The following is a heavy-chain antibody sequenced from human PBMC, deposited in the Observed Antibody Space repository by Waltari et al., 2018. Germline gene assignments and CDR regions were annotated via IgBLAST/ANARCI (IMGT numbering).Heavy chain of an antibody. CDR2: ISYNERNI. V-gene: IGHV3-30*04. CDR1: EFTFSYYA. CDR3: ARDYCDRTNCHGMDV. D-gene: IGHD3-22*01. J-gene: IGHJ6*02. Sequence: VQLVESGGGVVQPGRSLRLSCTASEFTFSYYANTWVRQAPGKGLEWVSVISYNERNIYYVDSVKGRFTISRDNSKKMLYLQMNSLITEDTAVYYCARDYCDRTNCHGMDVWGQGTTVTVSS.